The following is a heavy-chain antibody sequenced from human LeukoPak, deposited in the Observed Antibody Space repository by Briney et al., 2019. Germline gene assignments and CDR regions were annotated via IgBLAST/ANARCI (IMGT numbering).Heavy chain of an antibody. D-gene: IGHD1-26*01. CDR2: IRGDGSMT. J-gene: IGHJ4*02. Sequence: GGSLRLSCAASEFTFSAYWMHWVRQAPGKGLVWVSRIRGDGSMTNYADSVKGRFTISRDNSKNTLYLQMNSLRAEDTAVYYCARVTARWELLFDYWGQGTLVTVSS. CDR1: EFTFSAYW. V-gene: IGHV3-74*01. CDR3: ARVTARWELLFDY.